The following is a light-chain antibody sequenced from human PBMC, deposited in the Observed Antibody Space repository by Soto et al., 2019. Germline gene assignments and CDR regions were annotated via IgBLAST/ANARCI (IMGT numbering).Light chain of an antibody. CDR3: QQYNNWPLT. J-gene: IGKJ5*01. Sequence: IRMSHSPSALSAYVGDRVTITCRASQGISNYLAWYQQKPGKVPKLLIYAASIRATGIPVRFSGSGSGTEFTLTISSLQSEDFAVYYCQQYNNWPLTFGQGTLLEVK. V-gene: IGKV1-NL1*01. CDR2: AAS. CDR1: QGISNY.